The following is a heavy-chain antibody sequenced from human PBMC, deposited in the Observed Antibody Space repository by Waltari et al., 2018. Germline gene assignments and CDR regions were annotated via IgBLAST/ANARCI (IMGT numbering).Heavy chain of an antibody. Sequence: QVQLVQSGAEVKKPGASVKVSCKASGYTFTGSHMHWVRQAPGQGLEWMGWINPNSGGTNYAQKFQGRVTMTRDTSISTAYMEPSRLRSDDTAVYYCARRGYSSSWYEVAFDIWGQGTMVTVSS. D-gene: IGHD6-13*01. V-gene: IGHV1-2*02. CDR2: INPNSGGT. CDR1: GYTFTGSH. J-gene: IGHJ3*02. CDR3: ARRGYSSSWYEVAFDI.